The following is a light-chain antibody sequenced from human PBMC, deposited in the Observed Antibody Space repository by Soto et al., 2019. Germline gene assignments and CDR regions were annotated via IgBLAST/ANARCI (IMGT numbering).Light chain of an antibody. V-gene: IGLV2-8*01. J-gene: IGLJ1*01. CDR3: CSYAGNHIYV. CDR2: EVT. CDR1: SSDVGDYNF. Sequence: QSALTQPPSASGSPGQSVAISCTGTSSDVGDYNFVSWYQQHPGKAPKLIIYEVTKRPSGVPDRFSGSKSGNTASLTVSGLQGDDEADYYCCSYAGNHIYVFGTVTKLTVL.